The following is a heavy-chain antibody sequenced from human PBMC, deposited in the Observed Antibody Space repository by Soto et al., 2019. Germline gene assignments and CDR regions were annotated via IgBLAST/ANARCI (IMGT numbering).Heavy chain of an antibody. CDR1: GYTFTSYA. CDR3: ARSIVVVTAADY. Sequence: QVQLVQSGAEVKKPGASVKVSCKASGYTFTSYAMHWVRQAPGQRLEWMGWINAGNGNTKYSQKFQGRVTITRDTSASTXYMXLSSLRSEDTAVYYCARSIVVVTAADYWGQGTLVTVSS. D-gene: IGHD2-21*02. V-gene: IGHV1-3*01. CDR2: INAGNGNT. J-gene: IGHJ4*02.